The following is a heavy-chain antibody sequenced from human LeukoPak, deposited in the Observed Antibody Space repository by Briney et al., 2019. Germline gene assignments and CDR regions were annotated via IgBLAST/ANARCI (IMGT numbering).Heavy chain of an antibody. CDR2: ISGSGGSA. J-gene: IGHJ3*02. Sequence: GGSLRLSCAASGFTFSSYGMSWVRQAPGKGLEWVSAISGSGGSAYYADSVKGRFTISRDNSKNTLYLQMNSLRAEDTAVYYCPRSRGSTYSSSCPHTPPPSDVFDIWGQGTMVTVSS. D-gene: IGHD6-13*01. CDR1: GFTFSSYG. V-gene: IGHV3-23*01. CDR3: PRSRGSTYSSSCPHTPPPSDVFDI.